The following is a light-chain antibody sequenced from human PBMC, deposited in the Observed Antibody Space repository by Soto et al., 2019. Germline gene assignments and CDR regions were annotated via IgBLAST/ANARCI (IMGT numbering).Light chain of an antibody. Sequence: EIVLTQSPVTLSLSPGERATLSCRASQSVSSRFLAWYQQKPGQAPRLLMYGASNRATGIPDRFSGTGSGTEFTLTISSLQSEDFEVYYCQQYKNWPPITFGQGTRLEIK. V-gene: IGKV3D-15*01. CDR1: QSVSSRF. CDR2: GAS. J-gene: IGKJ5*01. CDR3: QQYKNWPPIT.